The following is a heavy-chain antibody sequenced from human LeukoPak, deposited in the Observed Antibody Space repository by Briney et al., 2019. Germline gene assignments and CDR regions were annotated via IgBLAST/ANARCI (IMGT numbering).Heavy chain of an antibody. V-gene: IGHV3-30*18. J-gene: IGHJ4*02. D-gene: IGHD6-13*01. CDR2: ISYDGSNK. Sequence: GGSLRLSCAASGFTLSSYGMHWVRQAPGKGLGWVAVISYDGSNKYYADSVKGRFTISRDNSKNTLYLQMNSLRAEDTAVYYCAKVVRAATLCFDYWGQGTLVTVSS. CDR1: GFTLSSYG. CDR3: AKVVRAATLCFDY.